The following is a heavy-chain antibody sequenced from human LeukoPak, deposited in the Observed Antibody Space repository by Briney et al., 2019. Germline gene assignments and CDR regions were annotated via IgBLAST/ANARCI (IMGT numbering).Heavy chain of an antibody. CDR3: ARSPGSSGWYRSVFDY. CDR2: INPNSGGT. CDR1: GYTFTGYY. J-gene: IGHJ4*02. D-gene: IGHD6-19*01. Sequence: ASVKVSCKASGYTFTGYYMHWVRQAPGQGLEWMGWINPNSGGTNYAQKFQGRVTMTRDTSISTAYMELRRLRSDDTAVYYCARSPGSSGWYRSVFDYWGQGTLVTASS. V-gene: IGHV1-2*02.